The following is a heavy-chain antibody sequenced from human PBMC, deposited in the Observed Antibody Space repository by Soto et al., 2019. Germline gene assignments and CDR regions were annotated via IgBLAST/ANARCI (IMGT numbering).Heavy chain of an antibody. D-gene: IGHD3-10*01. CDR2: INHSGST. V-gene: IGHV4-34*01. Sequence: PSETLSLTCAVYGGSFSNYYWSWIRQPPGKGLEWIGEINHSGSTSYHPSLKSRVTISVDTSKNQFSLNLSSVTAADKAVYYCARGRAWFGEFYGMDVWGQGTTVTVSS. CDR1: GGSFSNYY. CDR3: ARGRAWFGEFYGMDV. J-gene: IGHJ6*02.